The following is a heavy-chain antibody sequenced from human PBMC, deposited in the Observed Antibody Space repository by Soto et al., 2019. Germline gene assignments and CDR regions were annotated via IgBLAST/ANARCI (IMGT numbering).Heavy chain of an antibody. Sequence: QVQLQESGPGLVKPSQTLSLTCTVSGGSISSGGYYWSWIRQHPGKGLERIGYIYYSGSTYYNPYLKSRVIISVDTSKNQFSLKLSSVTAADTGVYYCARGGYSGYATIEVAGYFDYLGQGNLVPVSS. V-gene: IGHV4-31*03. CDR3: ARGGYSGYATIEVAGYFDY. CDR2: IYYSGST. CDR1: GGSISSGGYY. J-gene: IGHJ4*02. D-gene: IGHD5-12*01.